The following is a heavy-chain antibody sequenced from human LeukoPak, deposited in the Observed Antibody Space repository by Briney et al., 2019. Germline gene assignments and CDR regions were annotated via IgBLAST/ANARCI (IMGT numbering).Heavy chain of an antibody. Sequence: SETLSLTCTVSGASVSNYYWSWIRQPPGKGLEWIGYLYYSGNTYYNPSLKSRVTMSVDTSKNQFSLKLSSVTAADTAVYFCARAAYCGGDCYYYFDYWGQGTLVTVSS. CDR1: GASVSNYY. J-gene: IGHJ4*02. CDR2: LYYSGNT. D-gene: IGHD2-21*02. V-gene: IGHV4-59*02. CDR3: ARAAYCGGDCYYYFDY.